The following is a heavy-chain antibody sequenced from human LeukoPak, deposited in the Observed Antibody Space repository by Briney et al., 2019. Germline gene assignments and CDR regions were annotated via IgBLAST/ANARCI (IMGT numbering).Heavy chain of an antibody. CDR1: GGTFSSYA. V-gene: IGHV1-69*05. Sequence: SVKVSCKASGGTFSSYAISWVRQAPGQGLEWMGGIIPIFGTANYAQKFQGRVTITTDESTSTAYMELSRLRSDDTAVYYCARDLGYCSSTSCRRDYWGQGTLVTVSS. CDR3: ARDLGYCSSTSCRRDY. J-gene: IGHJ4*02. D-gene: IGHD2-2*01. CDR2: IIPIFGTA.